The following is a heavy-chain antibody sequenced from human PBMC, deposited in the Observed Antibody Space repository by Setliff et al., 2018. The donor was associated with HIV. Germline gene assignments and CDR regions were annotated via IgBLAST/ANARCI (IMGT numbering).Heavy chain of an antibody. D-gene: IGHD3-22*01. V-gene: IGHV4-59*01. CDR2: VYYTGST. CDR1: GASISDYY. CDR3: ARADYESGTYYFDY. Sequence: SETLSLTCTVSGASISDYYWSWVRQPPGKGLEWIGYVYYTGSTSFNPSLNSRLSMSVDTSKKDFSMRLSSVTAADTAIYYCARADYESGTYYFDYWGRGTLVTVSS. J-gene: IGHJ4*02.